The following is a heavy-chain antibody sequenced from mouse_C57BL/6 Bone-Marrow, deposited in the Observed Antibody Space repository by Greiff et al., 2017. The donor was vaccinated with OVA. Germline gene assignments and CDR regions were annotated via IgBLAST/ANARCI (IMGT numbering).Heavy chain of an antibody. V-gene: IGHV5-9*01. CDR3: ARHGSTMITTWDFYAMDY. D-gene: IGHD2-4*01. CDR1: GFTFSSYT. CDR2: ISGGGGNT. J-gene: IGHJ4*01. Sequence: EVQVVESGGGLVKPGGSLKLSCAASGFTFSSYTMSWVRQTPEKRLEWVATISGGGGNTYYPDSVKGRFTISRDNAKNTLYLQMSSLRSEDTALYYCARHGSTMITTWDFYAMDYWGQGTSVTVSS.